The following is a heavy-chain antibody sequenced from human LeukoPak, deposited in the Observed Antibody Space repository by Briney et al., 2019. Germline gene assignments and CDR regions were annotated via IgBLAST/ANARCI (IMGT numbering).Heavy chain of an antibody. CDR3: AVGDYYYDTRFDY. J-gene: IGHJ4*02. Sequence: ASGKVSCKASGYTFTSYDIHWVRQATGQRLEWMGWMNPNSGNTGYAQKFQGRVTITRNTSISTAYMELNSLRSADMAVYYCAVGDYYYDTRFDYWGQGPLVTVSS. CDR2: MNPNSGNT. D-gene: IGHD3-22*01. V-gene: IGHV1-8*03. CDR1: GYTFTSYD.